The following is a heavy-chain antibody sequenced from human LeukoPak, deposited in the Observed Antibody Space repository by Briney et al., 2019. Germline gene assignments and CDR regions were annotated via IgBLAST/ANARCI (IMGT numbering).Heavy chain of an antibody. Sequence: ASVKVSCKASGYTFTGYYMHWVRQAPGHGLEWMGWINPNSGGTNYAQKFQGRVTMTRDTSISTAYMELSRLRSDDTAVYYCARDKYSGSSDFDYWGQGTLVTVSS. CDR2: INPNSGGT. CDR1: GYTFTGYY. D-gene: IGHD1-26*01. CDR3: ARDKYSGSSDFDY. J-gene: IGHJ4*02. V-gene: IGHV1-2*02.